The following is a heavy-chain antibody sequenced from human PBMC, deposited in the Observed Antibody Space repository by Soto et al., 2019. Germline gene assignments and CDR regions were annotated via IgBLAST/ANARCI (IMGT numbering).Heavy chain of an antibody. Sequence: PSETLSLTCAVSGGSISSSNWWSWVRQPPGKGLEWIGEIYHSGSTNYNPSLKSRVTISVDKSKNQFSLKLSSVTAADTAVYYCAGARRFGELWEGFYYYGMDVWGQGTTVT. J-gene: IGHJ6*02. V-gene: IGHV4-4*02. CDR2: IYHSGST. CDR1: GGSISSSNW. D-gene: IGHD3-10*01. CDR3: AGARRFGELWEGFYYYGMDV.